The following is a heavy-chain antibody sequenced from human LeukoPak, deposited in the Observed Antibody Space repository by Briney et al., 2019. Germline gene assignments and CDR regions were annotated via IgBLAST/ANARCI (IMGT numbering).Heavy chain of an antibody. Sequence: GGSLRLSCIASGFCFSGYAMSWVRQAPGKGLEWVSAICGSGGSTYYADSVKGRFTISRDNSKNTLYLQMNSLRAEDTAVYYCAKDSLGSSSKNWFDPWGQGTLVTVSS. J-gene: IGHJ5*02. V-gene: IGHV3-23*01. CDR3: AKDSLGSSSKNWFDP. CDR1: GFCFSGYA. D-gene: IGHD6-13*01. CDR2: ICGSGGST.